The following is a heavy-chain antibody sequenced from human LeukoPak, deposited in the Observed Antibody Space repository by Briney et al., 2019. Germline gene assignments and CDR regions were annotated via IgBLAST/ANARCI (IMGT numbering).Heavy chain of an antibody. V-gene: IGHV3-9*01. CDR3: AKGGVVLRFLEWLFDY. CDR2: ISWNSGSI. CDR1: GFTVSSNY. D-gene: IGHD3-3*01. J-gene: IGHJ4*02. Sequence: GGSLRLSCAASGFTVSSNYMSWVRQAPGKGLEWVSGISWNSGSIGYADSVKGRFTISRDNAKNSLYLQMNSLRAEDTALYYCAKGGVVLRFLEWLFDYWGQGTLVTVSS.